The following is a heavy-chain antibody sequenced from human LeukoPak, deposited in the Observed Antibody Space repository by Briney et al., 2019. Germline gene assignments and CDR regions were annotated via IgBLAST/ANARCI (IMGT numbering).Heavy chain of an antibody. CDR2: IYTSGST. J-gene: IGHJ4*02. D-gene: IGHD3-9*01. V-gene: IGHV4-59*10. CDR1: GGSFSSYY. Sequence: PSETLSLTCAVYGGSFSSYYWSWIRQPAGNRLEWIGRIYTSGSTNYNPSLKSRITISVDTSKNQFSLKLSSVTAADTAVYYCAGQYYDILTGYYPFDYWGQGTLVTVSS. CDR3: AGQYYDILTGYYPFDY.